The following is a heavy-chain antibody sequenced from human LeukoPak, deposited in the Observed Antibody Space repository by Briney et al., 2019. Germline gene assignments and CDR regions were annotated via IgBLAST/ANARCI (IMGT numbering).Heavy chain of an antibody. J-gene: IGHJ4*02. Sequence: SETLSLTCAVYGEALSKYYWTWIRQSPGKGLEWIGEINHRGSTNLTPSLKSRGTLSVDTSKYQFSLMLTSVTAADAAVYYCAGSVGSTDYWGQGTLVTVSS. V-gene: IGHV4-34*01. CDR2: INHRGST. CDR3: AGSVGSTDY. D-gene: IGHD1-26*01. CDR1: GEALSKYY.